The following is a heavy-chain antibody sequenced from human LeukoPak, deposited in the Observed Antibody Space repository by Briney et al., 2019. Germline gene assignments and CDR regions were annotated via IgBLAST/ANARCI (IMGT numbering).Heavy chain of an antibody. CDR3: GRSAGFVHFDH. V-gene: IGHV4-39*07. J-gene: IGHJ4*02. CDR2: INYYGKT. CDR1: GNSVSSSSYY. Sequence: SETLSLTCTVSGNSVSSSSYYWVWIRQTPGKGLEWIGSINYYGKTYYNPSVKSRVTISVDTSKNQFSLMVRSVTAADTAVYYCGRSAGFVHFDHWGQGTLVTVTS. D-gene: IGHD3-16*01.